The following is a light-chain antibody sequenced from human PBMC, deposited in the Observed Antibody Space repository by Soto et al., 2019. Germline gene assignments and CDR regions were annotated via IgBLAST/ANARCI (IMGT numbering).Light chain of an antibody. V-gene: IGKV1-39*01. CDR1: QSISNY. Sequence: DIQMTQSPSSLSASVGDRVTITCRASQSISNYLNWYQQKPGKAPKVLIYAATTVQSGVPSRFSGSGSGTDFTLTISSLQPEDFATYYCQQSYSIPYTFGQGTKLEIK. J-gene: IGKJ2*01. CDR3: QQSYSIPYT. CDR2: AAT.